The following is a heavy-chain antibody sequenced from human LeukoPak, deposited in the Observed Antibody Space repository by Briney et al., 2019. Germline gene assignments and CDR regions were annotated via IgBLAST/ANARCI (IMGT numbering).Heavy chain of an antibody. CDR3: ARDQSTINYGMDV. J-gene: IGHJ6*02. Sequence: PAGGSLRLSCAASGFTFSSYAMSWVRQAPGKGLEWVANIKQDGSEKYYVDSVKGRFTISRDNAKNSLYLQMNSLRAEDTAVYYCARDQSTINYGMDVWGQGTTVTVSS. V-gene: IGHV3-7*01. CDR2: IKQDGSEK. D-gene: IGHD3-10*01. CDR1: GFTFSSYA.